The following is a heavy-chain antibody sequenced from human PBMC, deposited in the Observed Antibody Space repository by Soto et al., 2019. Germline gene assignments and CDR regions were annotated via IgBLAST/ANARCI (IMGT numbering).Heavy chain of an antibody. V-gene: IGHV5-51*01. D-gene: IGHD4-17*01. CDR1: GYRFTNYW. Sequence: PGESLKISCKGSGYRFTNYWIGWVRQMPGKGLEWMGIIYPGDSDTRYSPSFQGQVTISADKSISTAYLQWSSLKASDTAMYYCARRSGNDYGDDGAFDIWGQGTMVTVSS. CDR3: ARRSGNDYGDDGAFDI. J-gene: IGHJ3*02. CDR2: IYPGDSDT.